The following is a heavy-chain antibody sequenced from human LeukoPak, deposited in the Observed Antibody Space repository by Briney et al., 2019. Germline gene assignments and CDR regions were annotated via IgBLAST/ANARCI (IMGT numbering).Heavy chain of an antibody. J-gene: IGHJ4*02. CDR2: MNPNNGDT. D-gene: IGHD6-19*01. V-gene: IGHV1-8*02. Sequence: ASVKVSCKASGYRFSSYDINWVRLAPGQGLEWMGWMNPNNGDTDYAQNFQGRVTMTRDTSMSTAYMELSSLRSEDTALYYCARGRIRYDDYSSGWFVFFEFWGQGSLVTVSS. CDR1: GYRFSSYD. CDR3: ARGRIRYDDYSSGWFVFFEF.